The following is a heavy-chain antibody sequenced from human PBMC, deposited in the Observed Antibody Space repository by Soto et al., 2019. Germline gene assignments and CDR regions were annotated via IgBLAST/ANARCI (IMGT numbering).Heavy chain of an antibody. J-gene: IGHJ6*02. Sequence: SLRLSCAASAFTLSKFVMHWVRQAPGKGLEWVAVTSNDGSNTFYAGSVKGRFTISRDNSKSVVYLQMNSLRDEDTAVYYCARGNMDVWGQGTTVTVSS. CDR2: TSNDGSNT. V-gene: IGHV3-30*04. CDR3: ARGNMDV. D-gene: IGHD1-1*01. CDR1: AFTLSKFV.